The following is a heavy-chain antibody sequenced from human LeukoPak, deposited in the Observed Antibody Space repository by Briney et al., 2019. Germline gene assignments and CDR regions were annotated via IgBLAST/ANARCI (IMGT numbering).Heavy chain of an antibody. Sequence: PSETLSLTCAVYGGSFSGYYWSWIRQPPGKGLEWIGEINHSGSTNYNPSLKSRVTISVDTSKNQFSLKLSSVTAADTAMYYCATTKYYFDYWGQGTLVTVSS. V-gene: IGHV4-34*01. CDR1: GGSFSGYY. CDR3: ATTKYYFDY. J-gene: IGHJ4*02. CDR2: INHSGST.